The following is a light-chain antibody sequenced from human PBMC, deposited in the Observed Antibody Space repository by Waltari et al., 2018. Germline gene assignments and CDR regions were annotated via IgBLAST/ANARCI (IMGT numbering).Light chain of an antibody. J-gene: IGLJ3*02. CDR3: ETGGHGTWV. CDR2: VNSDGSH. CDR1: SGHSSNI. Sequence: QLVLTQSPSASASLGASVKLTCTLSSGHSSNIIAWLQQQPGKGPRYLMKVNSDGSHRKGDGIPGRVSGSSSGAERDLTISSLQSEDEADYYCETGGHGTWVFGGGTKLTVL. V-gene: IGLV4-69*01.